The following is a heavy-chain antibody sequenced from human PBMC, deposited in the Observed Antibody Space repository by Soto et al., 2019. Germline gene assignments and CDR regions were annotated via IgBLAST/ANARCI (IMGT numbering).Heavy chain of an antibody. CDR3: ARVHDSSGYSLYYYYYGMDV. CDR1: GRTFSNYA. Sequence: GXAVKGSYHASGRTFSNYAVSLVRQAPGQGLERMGGIIPIFGTANYAQKFQGRVTITSDESTSTAYMELSSLRSEDTAVHYCARVHDSSGYSLYYYYYGMDVWGHGTTVTVSS. V-gene: IGHV1-69*13. J-gene: IGHJ6*02. CDR2: IIPIFGTA. D-gene: IGHD3-22*01.